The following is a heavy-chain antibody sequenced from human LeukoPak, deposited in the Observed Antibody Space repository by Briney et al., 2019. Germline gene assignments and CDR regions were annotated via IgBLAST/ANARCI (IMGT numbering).Heavy chain of an antibody. CDR1: GFTFTRYW. Sequence: GGSLRLSCAASGFTFTRYWMTWVRQAPGTGLELVANIKEDGSEKYYVDSVKGRFTISRDNAKNSLYLQMNSLRAEDTAVYYCVYGGSYYVAWGQGTLVTVSS. V-gene: IGHV3-7*01. D-gene: IGHD1-26*01. CDR3: VYGGSYYVA. J-gene: IGHJ5*02. CDR2: IKEDGSEK.